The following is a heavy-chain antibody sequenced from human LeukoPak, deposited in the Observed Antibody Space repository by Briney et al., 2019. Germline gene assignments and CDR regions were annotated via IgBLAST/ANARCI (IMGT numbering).Heavy chain of an antibody. CDR1: GFTFSSYG. J-gene: IGHJ4*02. D-gene: IGHD2-2*02. Sequence: PGGSLRLSCAASGFTFSSYGMHWVRQAPGKGLEWVAFIRYDGSNKYYADSVKGRFTISRDNSKNTLYLQMNSLRAEDTAVYYCAKSIVPHFGPAAIGYWGQGTLVTVSS. CDR3: AKSIVPHFGPAAIGY. V-gene: IGHV3-30*02. CDR2: IRYDGSNK.